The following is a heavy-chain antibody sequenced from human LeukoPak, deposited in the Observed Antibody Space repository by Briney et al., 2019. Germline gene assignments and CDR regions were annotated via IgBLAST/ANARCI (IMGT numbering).Heavy chain of an antibody. D-gene: IGHD3-3*01. CDR3: ARDRYDFWSGYSSTWYYYMDV. CDR1: GGSISSYY. J-gene: IGHJ6*03. Sequence: SETLSLTCTVSGGSISSYYWSWIRQPPGKGLGWIGYIYYSGSTNYNPSLKSRVTISVDTSKNQFSLKLSSVTAADTAVYYCARDRYDFWSGYSSTWYYYMDVWGKGTTVTVSS. CDR2: IYYSGST. V-gene: IGHV4-59*01.